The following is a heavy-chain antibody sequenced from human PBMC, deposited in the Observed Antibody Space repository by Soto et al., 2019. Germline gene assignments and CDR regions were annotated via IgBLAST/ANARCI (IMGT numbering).Heavy chain of an antibody. J-gene: IGHJ5*02. CDR3: ASTYYYDSSGSQGNP. Sequence: QLQLQESGPGLVKPSETLSLTCTVSGGSISSSSYYWGWIRQPPGKGLEWIGSIYYSGYTYYNPSLKSRFTIAVDTSKNQFSLKLSSVTAADTAVYYCASTYYYDSSGSQGNPWGQGTLVTVSS. CDR2: IYYSGYT. V-gene: IGHV4-39*01. D-gene: IGHD3-22*01. CDR1: GGSISSSSYY.